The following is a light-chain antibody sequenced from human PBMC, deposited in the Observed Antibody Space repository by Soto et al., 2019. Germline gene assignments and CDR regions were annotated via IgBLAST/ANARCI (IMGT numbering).Light chain of an antibody. V-gene: IGKV3-15*01. J-gene: IGKJ4*01. CDR1: QSVRDN. CDR2: GAS. Sequence: EIVMTQSPATLSVSPGERVTLSCRASQSVRDNLAWYQQNPGRAPRLLIYGASTRDTGIPASFSGSGSGTEFTLTISSRQSEDVAIYYCQQDDNWPLTFGGGTRVEIK. CDR3: QQDDNWPLT.